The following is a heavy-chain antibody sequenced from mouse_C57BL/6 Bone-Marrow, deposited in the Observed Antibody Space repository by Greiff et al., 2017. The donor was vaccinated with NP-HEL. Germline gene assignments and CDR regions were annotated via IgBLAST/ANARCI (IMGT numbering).Heavy chain of an antibody. CDR1: GYTFTSYW. V-gene: IGHV1-52*01. CDR2: IDPSDSET. Sequence: QVQLQQPGAELVRPGSSVKLSCKASGYTFTSYWMHWVKQRPIQGLEWIGNIDPSDSETHYNQKFKDKDTLTVDKSSSTAYMQLSSLTSEDSAVYYCAISPPYYGSSSYYFDYWGQGTTLTVSS. D-gene: IGHD1-1*01. CDR3: AISPPYYGSSSYYFDY. J-gene: IGHJ2*01.